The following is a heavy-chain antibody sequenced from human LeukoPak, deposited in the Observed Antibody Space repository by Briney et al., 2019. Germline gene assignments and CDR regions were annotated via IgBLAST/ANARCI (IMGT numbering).Heavy chain of an antibody. Sequence: ASVNVSCKASGYSFSGYYMHWVRQAPGQGLEWMGWINPNSGGTNYPQKFQGRVTMTTDTSISTAYMELSSLRSDDTAVYYCAKAGSGWYPHFDYWGQGTLVTVSS. CDR3: AKAGSGWYPHFDY. J-gene: IGHJ4*02. V-gene: IGHV1-2*02. D-gene: IGHD6-19*01. CDR2: INPNSGGT. CDR1: GYSFSGYY.